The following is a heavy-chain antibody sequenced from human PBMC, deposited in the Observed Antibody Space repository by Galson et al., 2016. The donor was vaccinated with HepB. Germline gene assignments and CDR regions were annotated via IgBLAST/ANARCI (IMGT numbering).Heavy chain of an antibody. V-gene: IGHV3-13*01. CDR2: IGIAGDT. CDR1: GFTFSTHG. D-gene: IGHD1-26*01. Sequence: SLRLSCAASGFTFSTHGMHWVRQAPGKGLEWVSHIGIAGDTYYLGSVKGRFTISRENAKNSLYLQMNSLRVEDTAVYYCAGGTYSDLDYWGQGTLVTVSS. J-gene: IGHJ4*02. CDR3: AGGTYSDLDY.